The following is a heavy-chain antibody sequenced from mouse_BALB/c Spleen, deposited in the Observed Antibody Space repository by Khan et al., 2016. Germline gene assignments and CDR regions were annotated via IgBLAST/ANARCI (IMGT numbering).Heavy chain of an antibody. CDR3: ARSKYLARC. D-gene: IGHD3-3*01. V-gene: IGHV2-9*02. Sequence: QVQLKQSGPGLVAPSQSLSITCTVYGYSLTRYGVHWVRQPPGKGLEWLGLIWAGGSTNYNWALMSRLSISIDNSKSLVFLIMNSLQTDDTALYYCARSKYLARCWGQGTTLTVSS. CDR1: GYSLTRYG. CDR2: IWAGGST. J-gene: IGHJ2*01.